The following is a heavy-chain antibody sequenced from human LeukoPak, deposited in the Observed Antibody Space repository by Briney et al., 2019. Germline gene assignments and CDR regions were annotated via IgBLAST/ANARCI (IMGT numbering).Heavy chain of an antibody. CDR3: ARSEYGSSFDY. CDR2: IYSSGSS. CDR1: GGSISSYY. Sequence: SETLSLTCTVSGGSISSYYWSWIREPAGKGLEWIGRIYSSGSSNYSPSLNSRVTMSVDTSKKQFSLKLSSVTAADTAVYYCARSEYGSSFDYWGQGTLVTVSS. J-gene: IGHJ4*02. D-gene: IGHD6-6*01. V-gene: IGHV4-4*07.